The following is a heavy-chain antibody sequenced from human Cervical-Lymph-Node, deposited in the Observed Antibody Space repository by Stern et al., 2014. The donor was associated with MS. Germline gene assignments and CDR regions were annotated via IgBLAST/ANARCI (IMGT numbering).Heavy chain of an antibody. CDR1: GFTFSSYS. CDR3: ARDVLTGANWFDP. CDR2: ISSSSSYI. V-gene: IGHV3-21*01. Sequence: EMQLVESGGGLVKPGGSLRLSCAASGFTFSSYSMNWVRQAPGKGLEWVSSISSSSSYIYYADSVKGRFTISRDNAKNSLYLQMNSLRAEDTAVYYCARDVLTGANWFDPWGQGTLVTVSS. J-gene: IGHJ5*02. D-gene: IGHD3-9*01.